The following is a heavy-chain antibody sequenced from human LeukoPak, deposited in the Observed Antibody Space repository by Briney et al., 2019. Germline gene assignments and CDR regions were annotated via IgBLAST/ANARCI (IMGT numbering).Heavy chain of an antibody. D-gene: IGHD5-12*01. CDR3: ARDSPGAGYRGYDSFFWFDP. Sequence: SETLSLTCTVSGGSISSYYWSWIRQPAGKGLEWIGRIYTSGSTNYNPSLKSRVTMSVDTSKNQFSLKLSSVTPADTAVYYCARDSPGAGYRGYDSFFWFDPWGQGTLGTGSS. V-gene: IGHV4-4*07. J-gene: IGHJ5*02. CDR1: GGSISSYY. CDR2: IYTSGST.